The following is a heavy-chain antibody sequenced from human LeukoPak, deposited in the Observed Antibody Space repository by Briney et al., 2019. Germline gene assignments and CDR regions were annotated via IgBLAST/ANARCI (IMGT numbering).Heavy chain of an antibody. J-gene: IGHJ5*02. CDR1: GYTFTSYG. Sequence: ASVKVSCKASGYTFTSYGISWVRQAPGQGLEWMGWISAYNGNTNYAQKLQGRVTMTTDTSTSTAYMEMRSLRSDDTAVYYCATQITCDSSGYLPHWFDPWGQGTLVTVSS. CDR3: ATQITCDSSGYLPHWFDP. D-gene: IGHD3-22*01. CDR2: ISAYNGNT. V-gene: IGHV1-18*01.